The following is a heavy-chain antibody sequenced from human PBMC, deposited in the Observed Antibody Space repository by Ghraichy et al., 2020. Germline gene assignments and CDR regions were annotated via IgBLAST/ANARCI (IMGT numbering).Heavy chain of an antibody. D-gene: IGHD3-9*01. V-gene: IGHV4-39*01. CDR2: IYYSGST. J-gene: IGHJ4*02. CDR1: GGSISSSSYY. CDR3: ASPHIAEYYDILTGYYPFDY. Sequence: SETLSLSCTVSGGSISSSSYYWGWIRQPPGKGLEWIGSIYYSGSTYYNPSLKSRVTISVDTSKNQFSLKLSSVTAADTAVYYCASPHIAEYYDILTGYYPFDYWGQGTRVTVSS.